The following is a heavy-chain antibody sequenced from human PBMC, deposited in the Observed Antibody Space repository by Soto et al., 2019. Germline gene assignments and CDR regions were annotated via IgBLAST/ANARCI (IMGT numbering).Heavy chain of an antibody. D-gene: IGHD6-6*01. V-gene: IGHV4-31*03. CDR2: IYYSGST. Sequence: QVQLQESGPGLVKPSQTLSLTCTVSGGSISSGGYYWSWIRQHPGKGLEWIGYIYYSGSTYYNPSLKGRVTISVDTSKNQFSLKLSSVTAADTAVYYCGRAQELVATIDPLGQGTLVTVSS. CDR1: GGSISSGGYY. CDR3: GRAQELVATIDP. J-gene: IGHJ5*02.